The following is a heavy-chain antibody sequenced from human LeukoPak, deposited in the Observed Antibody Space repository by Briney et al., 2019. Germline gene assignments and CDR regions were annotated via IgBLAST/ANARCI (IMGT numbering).Heavy chain of an antibody. J-gene: IGHJ4*02. V-gene: IGHV6-1*01. CDR2: TYYRSKWYN. D-gene: IGHD3-22*01. Sequence: SQTLSLTCAISGDSVSSNIAAWNWIRQSPSRGLEWLGRTYYRSKWYNDYAVSVKSRITINPDTSKNQFSLQLNSVTPEDTAVYYCARGGQEVNYYDRSGTNTRPFDYWGQGTLVTVSS. CDR3: ARGGQEVNYYDRSGTNTRPFDY. CDR1: GDSVSSNIAA.